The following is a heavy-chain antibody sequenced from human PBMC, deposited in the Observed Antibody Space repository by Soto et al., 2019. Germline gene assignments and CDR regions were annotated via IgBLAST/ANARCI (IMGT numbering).Heavy chain of an antibody. CDR1: GFTFSSYA. Sequence: GGSLRLSCAASGFTFSSYAMSWVRQAPGKGLEWVSAISGSGGSTYYADSVKGRFTISRDNSKNSLYLQMNSLRAEDTAVYYCARDPSPSVTVYFDYWGQGTLVTVSP. J-gene: IGHJ4*02. V-gene: IGHV3-23*01. CDR2: ISGSGGST. CDR3: ARDPSPSVTVYFDY. D-gene: IGHD2-21*02.